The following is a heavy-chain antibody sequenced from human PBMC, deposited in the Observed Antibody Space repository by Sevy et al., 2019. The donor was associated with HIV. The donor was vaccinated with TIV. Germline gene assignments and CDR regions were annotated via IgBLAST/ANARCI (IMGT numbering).Heavy chain of an antibody. J-gene: IGHJ6*02. CDR1: GGTFSNYA. Sequence: ASVKVSCKASGGTFSNYAISWVRQAPGQGLEWMGGFIPMFDTANSAQKFQGRVTLTADGSTSTASMELSSLRSEDTAVYYCASSYYESSGYSPLYYYGMDVWGQGTTVTVSS. V-gene: IGHV1-69*13. CDR3: ASSYYESSGYSPLYYYGMDV. D-gene: IGHD3-22*01. CDR2: FIPMFDTA.